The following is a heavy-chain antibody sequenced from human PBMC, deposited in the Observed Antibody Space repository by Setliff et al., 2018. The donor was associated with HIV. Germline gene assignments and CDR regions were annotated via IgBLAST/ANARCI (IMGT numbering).Heavy chain of an antibody. D-gene: IGHD3-3*01. J-gene: IGHJ4*02. CDR2: IYTSGNT. V-gene: IGHV4-61*09. CDR3: ARGGLGVVTSFDS. Sequence: PSETLSLTCTVAGGSISSGSYYWSWIRQPAGKGLEWIGHIYTSGNTYNNPSLNSRISISVDMSKNKFSLKLSSLTAADTAVYYCARGGLGVVTSFDSWGPGTLVTVSS. CDR1: GGSISSGSYY.